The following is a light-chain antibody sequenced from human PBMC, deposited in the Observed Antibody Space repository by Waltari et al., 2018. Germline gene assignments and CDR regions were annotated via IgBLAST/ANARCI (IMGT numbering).Light chain of an antibody. CDR3: QQYDSAVLT. CDR1: QSVSSNS. Sequence: SLSPGERAILSCRASQSVSSNSLVWYQQKPGQTPRLLIYGASSRATGIPERFSGSGSGTDFTLTISSLEPEDFAMYYCQQYDSAVLTFGGGTKVEIK. J-gene: IGKJ4*01. V-gene: IGKV3-20*01. CDR2: GAS.